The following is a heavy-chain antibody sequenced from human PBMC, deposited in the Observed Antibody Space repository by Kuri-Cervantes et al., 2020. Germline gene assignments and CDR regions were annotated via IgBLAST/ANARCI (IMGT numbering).Heavy chain of an antibody. CDR1: GFTFSSYG. J-gene: IGHJ5*02. V-gene: IGHV3-30*03. CDR2: ISCGGSNK. D-gene: IGHD6-19*01. Sequence: GESLKISCAASGFTFSSYGMHWVRQAPGKGLEWVAVISCGGSNKYYADSVKGRFTISRDNSKNTLYLQMNSLRAEATAVYYCSGLNGYGSGWYWFDPWGQGTLVTVSS. CDR3: SGLNGYGSGWYWFDP.